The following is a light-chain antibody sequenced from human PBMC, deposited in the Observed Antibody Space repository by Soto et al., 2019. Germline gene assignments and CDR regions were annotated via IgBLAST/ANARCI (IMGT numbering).Light chain of an antibody. J-gene: IGKJ3*01. CDR3: QHFYECPPAVT. V-gene: IGKV3-15*01. CDR1: QNIGSN. CDR2: GPS. Sequence: EIVMTQSPGTLSVSPGERATLSCSASQNIGSNLAWYQQKPGQAPRLLFYGPSTRATGIPARFSGGGSGTESPLTISSLQLEEFGVYYDQHFYECPPAVTFGTGTKVDL.